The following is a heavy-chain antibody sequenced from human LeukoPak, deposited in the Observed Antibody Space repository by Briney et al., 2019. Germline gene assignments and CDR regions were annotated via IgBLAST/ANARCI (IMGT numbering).Heavy chain of an antibody. CDR1: GGSISSGSYS. V-gene: IGHV4-30-2*01. D-gene: IGHD7-27*01. CDR2: IYPRGGT. Sequence: SQTLSLTCAVSGGSISSGSYSWGWVRQPPGRGLEWIGYIYPRGGTYYNPSLKSRVILSLDRSANQFSLNLSSVTAADTAVYYCARFSPRAMGNYLDFWGQGTLVTVSS. J-gene: IGHJ4*02. CDR3: ARFSPRAMGNYLDF.